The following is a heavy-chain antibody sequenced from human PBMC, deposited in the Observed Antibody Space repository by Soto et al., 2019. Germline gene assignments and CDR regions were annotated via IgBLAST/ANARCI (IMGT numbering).Heavy chain of an antibody. CDR2: IYYSGNT. CDR1: GGSISSGGYY. Sequence: KTSATLSLPCTVSGGSISSGGYYWSWIRQHPGKGLEWIGYIYYSGNTYYHPSLKSRVTISVDTSKNQFSLKLSSVTAADTAVYYCAGAYSSSSLAFDYWGQGTLVTVSS. J-gene: IGHJ4*02. CDR3: AGAYSSSSLAFDY. V-gene: IGHV4-31*03. D-gene: IGHD6-6*01.